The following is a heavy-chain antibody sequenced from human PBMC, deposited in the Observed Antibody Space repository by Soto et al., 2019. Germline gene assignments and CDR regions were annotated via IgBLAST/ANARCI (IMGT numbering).Heavy chain of an antibody. CDR1: GFTFASYA. Sequence: GGSLRLSCAASGFTFASYAMSWVRQAPGKGLEWVSAITAGGAGRYYADSVKGRFTISRDNSKNTLYLQMNSLRAEDTAVYHCAKDRGGSKRYNWFDPWGQGTLVTVSS. J-gene: IGHJ5*02. D-gene: IGHD3-10*01. V-gene: IGHV3-23*01. CDR3: AKDRGGSKRYNWFDP. CDR2: ITAGGAGR.